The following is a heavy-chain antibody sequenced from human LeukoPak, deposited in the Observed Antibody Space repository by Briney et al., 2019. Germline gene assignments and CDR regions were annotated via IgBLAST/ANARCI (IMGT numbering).Heavy chain of an antibody. D-gene: IGHD2-8*01. CDR3: ASVWSYDAFDI. V-gene: IGHV4-59*08. Sequence: SETLSLTCTVSGGSISTFYWTWIRQPPGKGLEWIGCVYYSGSTKYNPSLESRVTISVDASKNQFSLKLSSVTAADTAVYYCASVWSYDAFDIWGQGTMVTVSS. CDR2: VYYSGST. CDR1: GGSISTFY. J-gene: IGHJ3*02.